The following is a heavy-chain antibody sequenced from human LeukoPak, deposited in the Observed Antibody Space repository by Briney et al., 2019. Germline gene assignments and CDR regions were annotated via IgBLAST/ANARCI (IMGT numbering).Heavy chain of an antibody. CDR3: AKAPVTSCRGAYCYPFDS. Sequence: SGGSLRLSCAASGFTVSINYMSWVRQAPGKGLEWVSVIYSGGSTYYADSVKGRFTISRDNSKNTLYLQMNSLRAEDAAVYFCAKAPVTSCRGAYCYPFDSWGQGTLVTVSS. V-gene: IGHV3-66*01. CDR2: IYSGGST. D-gene: IGHD2-21*01. J-gene: IGHJ4*02. CDR1: GFTVSINY.